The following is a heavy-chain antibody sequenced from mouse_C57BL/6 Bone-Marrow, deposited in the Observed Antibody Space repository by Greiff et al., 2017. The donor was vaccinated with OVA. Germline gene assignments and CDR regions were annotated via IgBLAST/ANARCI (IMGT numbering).Heavy chain of an antibody. CDR3: TSPRPAAWFAY. V-gene: IGHV14-4*01. Sequence: DVQLQESGAELVGPGASVKLSCTASGFNIKDDYMHWVKQRPEQGLEWIGWIDPENGDTEYASKFQGKATITADTSSNTAYLQLSSLTSEDTAVFCCTSPRPAAWFAYWGQGTMVTVAA. CDR1: GFNIKDDY. J-gene: IGHJ3*01. CDR2: IDPENGDT.